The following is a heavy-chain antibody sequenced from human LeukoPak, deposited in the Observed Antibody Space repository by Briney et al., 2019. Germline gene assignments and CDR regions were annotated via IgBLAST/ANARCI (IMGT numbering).Heavy chain of an antibody. CDR2: VYHSGST. J-gene: IGHJ4*02. CDR3: ARAGGSYGFFDC. CDR1: GDSISNSNW. V-gene: IGHV4-4*02. Sequence: PSGTLSLTCAVSGDSISNSNWWSWVRQPPGKGLEWIGEVYHSGSTNYNPSLKSRVTISVDKSKNQFSLRLSSVTAADTAVYYCARAGGSYGFFDCWGQGTLVTVSS. D-gene: IGHD1-26*01.